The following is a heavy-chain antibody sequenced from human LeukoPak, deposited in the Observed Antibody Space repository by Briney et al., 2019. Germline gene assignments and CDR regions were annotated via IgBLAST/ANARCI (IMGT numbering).Heavy chain of an antibody. D-gene: IGHD6-13*01. CDR2: MWYDGNNK. Sequence: SGGSLRLSCAASGFTLTGYGMHWVRQAPGKGLEWVAVMWYDGNNKYYVDSVKGRFTISRDTSKNTLYLQMNSLRGEDTAIYYCARDGLASIGLDMWGQGTVVTVSS. V-gene: IGHV3-33*01. J-gene: IGHJ3*02. CDR3: ARDGLASIGLDM. CDR1: GFTLTGYG.